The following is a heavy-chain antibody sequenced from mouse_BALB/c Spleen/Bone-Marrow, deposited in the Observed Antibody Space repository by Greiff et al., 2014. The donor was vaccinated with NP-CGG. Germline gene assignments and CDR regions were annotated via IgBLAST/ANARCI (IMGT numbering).Heavy chain of an antibody. CDR1: GFTFRDYY. J-gene: IGHJ3*01. CDR3: AREDDDGSWFAY. CDR2: ISDGGSYT. V-gene: IGHV5-4*02. Sequence: LVESGGGLVKPGGELKRGWGAYGFTFRDYYRYWGGKTKEKRKEGVENISDGGSYTYYPDSVKGRFTISRDNAKNNLYLQMSSLKSEDTAMYYCAREDDDGSWFAYWGQGTLVTVSA. D-gene: IGHD2-12*01.